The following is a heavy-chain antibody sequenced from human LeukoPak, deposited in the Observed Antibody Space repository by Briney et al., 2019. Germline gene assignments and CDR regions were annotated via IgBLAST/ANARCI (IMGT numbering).Heavy chain of an antibody. CDR2: ISGSGGNT. CDR3: AKGTMGRGFGY. D-gene: IGHD3-10*01. V-gene: IGHV3-23*01. J-gene: IGHJ4*02. Sequence: GGSLRLSCAASGFPFSSYAMNWVRQAPGKGLEWVSAISGSGGNTYYADSVKGRFTISRDNSKNTLYLQMNSLRAEDTAVYYCAKGTMGRGFGYWGQGTLVTVSS. CDR1: GFPFSSYA.